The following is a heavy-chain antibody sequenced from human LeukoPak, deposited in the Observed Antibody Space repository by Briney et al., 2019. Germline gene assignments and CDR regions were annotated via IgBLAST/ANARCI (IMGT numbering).Heavy chain of an antibody. D-gene: IGHD6-6*01. Sequence: SETLSLTCTVSGGSISSGSFYWSWIRQPAGKGLEWIGRIFASGNTNYNPSLKSRVTVSVDTSKNQFTLKLSSVTAADTAVYYCARAVEYSSPYYFDSWGQGTLVTVSS. V-gene: IGHV4-61*02. CDR1: GGSISSGSFY. CDR2: IFASGNT. CDR3: ARAVEYSSPYYFDS. J-gene: IGHJ4*02.